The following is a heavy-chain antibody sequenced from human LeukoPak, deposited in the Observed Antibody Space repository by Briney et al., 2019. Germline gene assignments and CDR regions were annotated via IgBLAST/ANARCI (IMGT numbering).Heavy chain of an antibody. CDR1: GYSISSGYD. J-gene: IGHJ3*02. CDR3: ARWLSGTHTLYDSSGYYQAFDI. V-gene: IGHV4-38-2*02. D-gene: IGHD3-22*01. CDR2: IYHSGST. Sequence: SETLSLTCTVSGYSISSGYDWGWIRQPPGKGLEWIGSIYHSGSTNYNPSLKSRVTISVDKSKNQFSLKLSSVTAADTAVYYCARWLSGTHTLYDSSGYYQAFDIWGQGTMVTVSS.